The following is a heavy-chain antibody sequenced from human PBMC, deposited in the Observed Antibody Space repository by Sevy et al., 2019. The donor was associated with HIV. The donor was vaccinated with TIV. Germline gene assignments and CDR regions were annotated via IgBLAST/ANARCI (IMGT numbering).Heavy chain of an antibody. D-gene: IGHD5-18*01. CDR1: GFTFSNYA. V-gene: IGHV3-23*01. J-gene: IGHJ6*02. CDR2: ISTGGGST. Sequence: GGSLRLSCAASGFTFSNYAMSWVRQAPGKGLEWVSSISTGGGSTYYADSVKGRFIISRDNSKNTLYLQMNSLRAEDTAVYYCAKVDGYTYGRPLWGQGTTVTVSS. CDR3: AKVDGYTYGRPL.